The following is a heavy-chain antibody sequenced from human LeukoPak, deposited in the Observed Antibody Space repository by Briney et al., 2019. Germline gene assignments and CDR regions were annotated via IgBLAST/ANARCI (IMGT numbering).Heavy chain of an antibody. V-gene: IGHV1-18*01. D-gene: IGHD3-16*02. CDR3: ARDRIMITFGGVIAYFDY. Sequence: ASVKVSCKASGYTFTSYGISWVRQAPGQGLEWMGWISAYNGNTNYAQKLQGRVTTTTDTSTSTAYMELRSLRSDDTAVYYCARDRIMITFGGVIAYFDYWGQGTLVTVSS. J-gene: IGHJ4*02. CDR1: GYTFTSYG. CDR2: ISAYNGNT.